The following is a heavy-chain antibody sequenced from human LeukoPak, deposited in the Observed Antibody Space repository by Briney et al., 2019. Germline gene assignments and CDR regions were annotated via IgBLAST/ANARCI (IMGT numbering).Heavy chain of an antibody. CDR3: AREIAVAAHSTRDYYYYYMDV. J-gene: IGHJ6*03. CDR1: GFTFSSYE. D-gene: IGHD6-19*01. V-gene: IGHV3-74*01. CDR2: INSDGSST. Sequence: PGGSLRLSCAASGFTFSSYEMNWVRQAPGKGLVWVSHINSDGSSTTYADFVKGRFTISRDNAKNTLYLQMNSLRAEDTAVYYCAREIAVAAHSTRDYYYYYMDVWGKGTTVTISS.